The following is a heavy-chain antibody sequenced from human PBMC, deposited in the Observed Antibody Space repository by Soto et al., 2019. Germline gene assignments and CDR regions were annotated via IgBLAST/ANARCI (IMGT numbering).Heavy chain of an antibody. D-gene: IGHD6-25*01. CDR1: GFSLTSSGEG. V-gene: IGHV2-5*01. CDR3: AHRGWGAATDYYYYALDV. J-gene: IGHJ6*02. CDR2: IYWNEDK. Sequence: QITLKESGPTLVKPTQTLTLTCSFSGFSLTSSGEGVGWVRQAPGKTLEWLALIYWNEDKAYSPSLKSRLTISKDASKKQVVLTMTNMDPVDTGTDFCAHRGWGAATDYYYYALDVWGPGTTVTVSS.